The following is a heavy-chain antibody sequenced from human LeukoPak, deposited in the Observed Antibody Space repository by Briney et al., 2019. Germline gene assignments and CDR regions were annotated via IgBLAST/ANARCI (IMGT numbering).Heavy chain of an antibody. CDR2: ISSSGSTI. V-gene: IGHV3-48*03. CDR3: ARDHCGGDCYPGHDAFDI. CDR1: GFTFSSYE. D-gene: IGHD2-21*02. Sequence: GGSLRLSCAASGFTFSSYEMNWVRQAPGKGLEWVSYISSSGSTIYYADSVKGRFTISRDNAKNSLYLQMNSLRAEDTAVYYCARDHCGGDCYPGHDAFDIWGQGTMVTVSS. J-gene: IGHJ3*02.